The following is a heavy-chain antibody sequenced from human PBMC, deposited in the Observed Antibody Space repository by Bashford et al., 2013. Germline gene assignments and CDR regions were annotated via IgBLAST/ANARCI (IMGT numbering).Heavy chain of an antibody. CDR3: ARRSAYTSAWFGVRDYLDH. J-gene: IGHJ4*02. V-gene: IGHV5-10-1*01. Sequence: WVRQMPGKGLEWMGRIDPRDSSTYYSPSFEGHVTISVDKSISTAYLQWTSLKASDTAIYYCARRSAYTSAWFGVRDYLDHWGQGTLVTVSS. D-gene: IGHD3-10*01. CDR2: IDPRDSST.